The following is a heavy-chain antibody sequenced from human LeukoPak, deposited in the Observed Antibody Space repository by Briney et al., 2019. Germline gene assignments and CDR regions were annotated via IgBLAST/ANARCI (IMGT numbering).Heavy chain of an antibody. V-gene: IGHV4-59*01. J-gene: IGHJ4*02. CDR1: GGSISSYY. D-gene: IGHD3-10*01. CDR2: IYYSGST. Sequence: SETLSLTCTVSGGSISSYYWSWIRQPPGKGLEWIGYIYYSGSTNYNPSLKSRVTISVDTSKNQFSLKLSSVTAADTAVYYCARGSYGPGSDYWGQGTLVTVSS. CDR3: ARGSYGPGSDY.